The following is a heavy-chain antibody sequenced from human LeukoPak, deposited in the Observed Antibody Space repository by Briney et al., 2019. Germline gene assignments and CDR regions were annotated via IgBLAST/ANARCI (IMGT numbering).Heavy chain of an antibody. CDR1: GGSISSFY. J-gene: IGHJ6*03. CDR3: ARGKSNWNYVLNYYYYYMDV. Sequence: SETLSLTCTVSGGSISSFYWRWIRQPAGKGLEWIGRIYTSGSTNYDPSLKSRVTMSVDTSKNQFSLKLSSMTAADTAVYYCARGKSNWNYVLNYYYYYMDVWGKGTTVTVSS. V-gene: IGHV4-4*07. CDR2: IYTSGST. D-gene: IGHD1-7*01.